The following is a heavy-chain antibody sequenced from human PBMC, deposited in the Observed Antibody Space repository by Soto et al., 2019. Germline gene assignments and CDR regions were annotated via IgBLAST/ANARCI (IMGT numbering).Heavy chain of an antibody. CDR3: ARNQRIYDILTGYYKGPFDS. J-gene: IGHJ4*02. D-gene: IGHD3-9*01. CDR1: SGSISGHF. CDR2: INLAGGT. V-gene: IGHV4-34*01. Sequence: SETLSLTCAVYSGSISGHFWSWIRQPPGKGLEWIGEINLAGGTNYNPSLKSRVTISIDKSNNQFFLKLTSVTAADKAVYYCARNQRIYDILTGYYKGPFDSWGQGTLVT.